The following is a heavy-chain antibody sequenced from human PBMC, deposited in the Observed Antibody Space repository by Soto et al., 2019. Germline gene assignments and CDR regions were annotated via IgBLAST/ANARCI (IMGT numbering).Heavy chain of an antibody. CDR1: GYSFTSYW. D-gene: IGHD1-20*01. CDR2: IYPGDSDT. J-gene: IGHJ5*02. Sequence: GESLKISCKGSGYSFTSYWIGWVRQMPGKGLEWMGIIYPGDSDTRYSPSFQGQVTISADKSISTAYLQWGSLKASDTAMYYCARDLRAAARNNGNGNWFDPWGQGTLV. CDR3: ARDLRAAARNNGNGNWFDP. V-gene: IGHV5-51*01.